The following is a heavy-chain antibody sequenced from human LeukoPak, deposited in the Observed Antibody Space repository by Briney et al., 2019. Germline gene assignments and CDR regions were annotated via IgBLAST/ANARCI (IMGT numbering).Heavy chain of an antibody. D-gene: IGHD3-16*01. CDR2: ISAYSGNT. J-gene: IGHJ4*02. V-gene: IGHV1-18*01. Sequence: ASVKVSCKASGYTFTSYGISWVRQAPGQGLEWMGLISAYSGNTNFAQKLQGRVTMTTDTSTSTAYMELRSLRSDDTAVYFCARGADTGSYGSLVYFDYWGQGTLVTISS. CDR1: GYTFTSYG. CDR3: ARGADTGSYGSLVYFDY.